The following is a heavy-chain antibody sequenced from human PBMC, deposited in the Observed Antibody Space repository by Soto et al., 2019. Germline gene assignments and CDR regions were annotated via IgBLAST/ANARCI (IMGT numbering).Heavy chain of an antibody. J-gene: IGHJ5*02. Sequence: SETLSLTCAVYGGSFSGYYWSWIRQPPGKGLEWIGEINHSGSTNYNPSLKSRVTISVDTSKNQFSLKLSSVTAADTAVYYCARGNQYYYGSGSYYNNWFDPWGRGTLVTVSS. CDR2: INHSGST. D-gene: IGHD3-10*01. CDR1: GGSFSGYY. CDR3: ARGNQYYYGSGSYYNNWFDP. V-gene: IGHV4-34*01.